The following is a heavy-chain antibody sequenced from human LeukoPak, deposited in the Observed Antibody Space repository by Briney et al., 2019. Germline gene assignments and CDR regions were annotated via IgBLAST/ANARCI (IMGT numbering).Heavy chain of an antibody. V-gene: IGHV4-39*07. Sequence: PSETLSLTCTVSGGSISSSSYYWGWIRQPPGKGLEGIGSIYYSGSTNYNPSLKSRVTISVDTSKNQFSLKLSSVTAADTAVYYCAREVTPQKVFDYWGQGTLVTVSS. CDR2: IYYSGST. CDR1: GGSISSSSYY. D-gene: IGHD2-21*02. J-gene: IGHJ4*02. CDR3: AREVTPQKVFDY.